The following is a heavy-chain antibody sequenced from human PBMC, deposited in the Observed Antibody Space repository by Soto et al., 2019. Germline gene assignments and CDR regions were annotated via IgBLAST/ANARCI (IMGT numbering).Heavy chain of an antibody. J-gene: IGHJ4*02. V-gene: IGHV3-30*18. D-gene: IGHD2-15*01. CDR1: GFTFSSYG. Sequence: QVQLVESGGGVVQPGRSLRLSCAASGFTFSSYGMHWVRQAPGKGLEWVAGISYDGSNKYYADSVKGLFTISRDTSKNSLDLQMNSLRAEATAVYYCAKETYSAPRDYWGQGTLVTVSS. CDR2: ISYDGSNK. CDR3: AKETYSAPRDY.